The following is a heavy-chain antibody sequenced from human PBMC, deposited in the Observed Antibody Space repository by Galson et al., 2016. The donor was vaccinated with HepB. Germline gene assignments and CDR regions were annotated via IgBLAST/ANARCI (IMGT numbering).Heavy chain of an antibody. V-gene: IGHV1-69*04. J-gene: IGHJ5*02. Sequence: SVKVSCKAFGGTFSSNGISWVRQAPRQGLEWMGRIVPVLGIVTYAQKFQGRVTISTDKLTSTAYMELSSLTSEDTAVYCCASGRGWSEGSWFDPWGQGTLVIVSS. CDR2: IVPVLGIV. CDR1: GGTFSSNG. CDR3: ASGRGWSEGSWFDP. D-gene: IGHD6-19*01.